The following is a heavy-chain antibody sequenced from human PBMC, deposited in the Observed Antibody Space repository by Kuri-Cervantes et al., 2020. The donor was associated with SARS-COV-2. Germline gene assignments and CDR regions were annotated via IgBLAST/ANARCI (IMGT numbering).Heavy chain of an antibody. CDR3: AGSGSLDY. CDR1: GFTFNKYG. D-gene: IGHD1-26*01. V-gene: IGHV3-48*02. J-gene: IGHJ4*02. Sequence: LSLTCAASGFTFNKYGMNWVRQAPGKGLEGVAYINDRGSSIYYADSVKGRFTISSDNARNSLYLQMNSLTDDDAAVYYCAGSGSLDYWGQGTLVTVSS. CDR2: INDRGSSI.